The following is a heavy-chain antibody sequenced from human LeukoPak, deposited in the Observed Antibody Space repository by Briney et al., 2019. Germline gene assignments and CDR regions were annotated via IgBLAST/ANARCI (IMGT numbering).Heavy chain of an antibody. Sequence: SETLSLTCAVYGGPFSGYYWSWIRQPPGKGLEWIGEINHSGSTNYNPSLKSRVTISVDTSKNQFSLKLSSGTAADTAVYYCARSPPYDFWSGYYIGYYFDYWGQGTLVTVSS. CDR2: INHSGST. V-gene: IGHV4-34*01. D-gene: IGHD3-3*01. CDR1: GGPFSGYY. J-gene: IGHJ4*02. CDR3: ARSPPYDFWSGYYIGYYFDY.